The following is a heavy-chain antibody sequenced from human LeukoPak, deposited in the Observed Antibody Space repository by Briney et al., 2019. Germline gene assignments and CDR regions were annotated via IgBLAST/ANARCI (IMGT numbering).Heavy chain of an antibody. CDR1: GGSISSSSYY. CDR2: IYYSGST. D-gene: IGHD5-12*01. Sequence: PSETLSLTCTVSGGSISSSSYYWGWIRQPPGKGLEWIGSIYYSGSTYYNPSLKSRVTISVDTSKNQISLKLRSVTAADTAVYYCARHGDSGYDIDYYYYGMDVWGQGTTVTVSS. V-gene: IGHV4-39*01. CDR3: ARHGDSGYDIDYYYYGMDV. J-gene: IGHJ6*02.